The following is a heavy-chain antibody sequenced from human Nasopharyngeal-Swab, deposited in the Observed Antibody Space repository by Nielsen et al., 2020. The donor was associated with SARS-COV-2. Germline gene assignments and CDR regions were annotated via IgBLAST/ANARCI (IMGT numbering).Heavy chain of an antibody. Sequence: GESLKISCAASGFTFSRDWMHWVRQPPGKGLVGVSRISPDGRETSFADSVKGRFTISRDNAKNTLYLQMNSLRVEDTAVYFCARGTGDWRGIDYWGQGTLVTVSS. D-gene: IGHD2-21*02. V-gene: IGHV3-74*01. J-gene: IGHJ4*02. CDR3: ARGTGDWRGIDY. CDR1: GFTFSRDW. CDR2: ISPDGRET.